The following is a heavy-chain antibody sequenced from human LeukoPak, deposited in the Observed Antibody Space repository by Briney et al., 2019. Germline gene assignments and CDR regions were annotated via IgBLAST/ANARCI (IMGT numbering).Heavy chain of an antibody. CDR3: ARDYSNGISDY. J-gene: IGHJ4*02. V-gene: IGHV4-38-2*02. D-gene: IGHD4-11*01. Sequence: SETLSLTCTVSGYSISSGYYWGWIRQPPGKGLEWIGSIYHSGSTYYNPSLKSRVTISVDTSKNQFSLKLSSVTAADTAVYYCARDYSNGISDYCGQGTLVTVSS. CDR1: GYSISSGYY. CDR2: IYHSGST.